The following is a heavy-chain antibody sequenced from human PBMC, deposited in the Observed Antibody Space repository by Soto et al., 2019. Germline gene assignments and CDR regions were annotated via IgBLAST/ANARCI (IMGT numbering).Heavy chain of an antibody. Sequence: GGSLRLSCAASGFNFDDYSMHWVRQAPGKGLEWVSGINWQSDAIGYGDSVKGRFTVSRDNAKKSLYLQMNSLRSEDTALYYCAKESRYSSSSRFDYWGQGTLVTVSS. V-gene: IGHV3-9*01. J-gene: IGHJ4*02. CDR3: AKESRYSSSSRFDY. CDR2: INWQSDAI. CDR1: GFNFDDYS. D-gene: IGHD6-6*01.